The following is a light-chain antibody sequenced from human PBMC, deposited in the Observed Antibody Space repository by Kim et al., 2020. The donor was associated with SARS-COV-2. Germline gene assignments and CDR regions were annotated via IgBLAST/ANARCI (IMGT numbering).Light chain of an antibody. V-gene: IGKV1-39*01. Sequence: ACVGDRVTITCRASKSISRYLNWYQQKPGKAPKRLIDAASSLQSGVPSRFSGSGSGTDFTLTISSLQPEDFATYYCQQSYSTPWTCGQGTKVEIK. J-gene: IGKJ1*01. CDR2: AAS. CDR3: QQSYSTPWT. CDR1: KSISRY.